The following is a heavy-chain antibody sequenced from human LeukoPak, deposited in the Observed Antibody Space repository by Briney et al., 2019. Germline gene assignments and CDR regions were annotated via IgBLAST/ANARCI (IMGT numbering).Heavy chain of an antibody. CDR1: GFIFSDYY. D-gene: IGHD2-2*02. Sequence: PGGSLRLSCVASGFIFSDYYMSWIRQAPGKGLEWISYISASSGYTKYADSVKGRFTIPRDNAKNSLYLQMDSLRAEDTAVFYCARAQIVVVPGAIERGHFDYWGQGTLVTVSS. J-gene: IGHJ4*02. CDR2: ISASSGYT. CDR3: ARAQIVVVPGAIERGHFDY. V-gene: IGHV3-11*05.